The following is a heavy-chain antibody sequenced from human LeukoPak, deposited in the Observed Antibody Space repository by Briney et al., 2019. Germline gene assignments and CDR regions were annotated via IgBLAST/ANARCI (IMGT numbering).Heavy chain of an antibody. CDR1: GYTFTGYY. CDR3: ARVPRGSRTYLDY. V-gene: IGHV1-2*02. J-gene: IGHJ4*02. CDR2: INPNSGGT. D-gene: IGHD1-26*01. Sequence: EASVKVSCKASGYTFTGYYMHWVRQAPGQGLEWMGWINPNSGGTNYAQKFQGRVTMTRDTSISTAYMELSRLRSDDTAVYYCARVPRGSRTYLDYWGQGTLVTVSS.